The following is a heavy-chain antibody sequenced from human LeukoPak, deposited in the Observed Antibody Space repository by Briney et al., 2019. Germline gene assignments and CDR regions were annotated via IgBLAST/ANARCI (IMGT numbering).Heavy chain of an antibody. V-gene: IGHV3-74*01. D-gene: IGHD1-26*01. J-gene: IGHJ4*02. CDR3: ARSEWELLGDY. CDR2: INTDGSST. CDR1: GFTFSSYW. Sequence: PGGSLRLSCAASGFTFSSYWMHRVRQAPGKGLVWVSRINTDGSSTSYADSVKGRFTISRDNAKNTLYLQMNSLRAEDTAVYYCARSEWELLGDYWGQGTLVTVSS.